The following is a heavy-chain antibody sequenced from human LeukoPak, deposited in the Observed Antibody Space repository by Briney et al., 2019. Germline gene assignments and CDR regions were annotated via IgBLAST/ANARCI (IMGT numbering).Heavy chain of an antibody. CDR1: GFTFSTYG. V-gene: IGHV3-30*02. Sequence: PGGSLRLSCAASGFTFSTYGMHWVRQAPGEGLEWVALIRYDGSKQDYADSVQGRFTISRDNSKNAVYLQMNSLRPEDTAVYYCAKDFDFGGAQDWFDPWGQGTLVTVSS. CDR2: IRYDGSKQ. J-gene: IGHJ5*02. D-gene: IGHD3-16*01. CDR3: AKDFDFGGAQDWFDP.